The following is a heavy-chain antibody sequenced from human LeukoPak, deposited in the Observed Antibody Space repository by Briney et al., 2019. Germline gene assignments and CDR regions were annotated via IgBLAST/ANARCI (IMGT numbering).Heavy chain of an antibody. CDR1: GFTFSGYS. D-gene: IGHD4-17*01. J-gene: IGHJ4*02. CDR2: ISTSSGYI. V-gene: IGHV3-21*01. CDR3: ARNRGDPSYFDY. Sequence: PGGSLRLSCAASGFTFSGYSMNWVRQAPGKGLEWVSSISTSSGYIYYADSVQGRFTISRVNAKNSLYLQMNSLRAEDTAMYYCARNRGDPSYFDYWGQGILVTVSS.